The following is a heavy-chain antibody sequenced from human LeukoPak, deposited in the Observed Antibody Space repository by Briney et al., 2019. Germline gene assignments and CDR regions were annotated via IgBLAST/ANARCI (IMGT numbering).Heavy chain of an antibody. D-gene: IGHD1-1*01. CDR2: IKEDGSEI. J-gene: IGHJ4*02. Sequence: GGSLRLSCAASGFTFSRHWKSWVRQAPGKGLEWVANIKEDGSEIYYVDSVKGRFTMSRDNAKNSLYLQMNSLRAEDTAVYYCARGGGRFEYWGQGTLVTVSS. CDR3: ARGGGRFEY. V-gene: IGHV3-7*04. CDR1: GFTFSRHW.